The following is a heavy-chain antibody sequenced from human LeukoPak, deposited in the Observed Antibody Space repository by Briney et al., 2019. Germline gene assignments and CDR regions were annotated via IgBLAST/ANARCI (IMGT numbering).Heavy chain of an antibody. CDR2: ISGSGGST. Sequence: ETLSLTCTVSGGSISSYYWSWVRQAPGKGLEWVSAISGSGGSTYYADSVKGRFTISRDNSKNTLYLQMNSLRAEDTAVYYCAKDRRYSYGYIDYWGQGTLVTVSS. V-gene: IGHV3-23*01. CDR1: GGSISSYY. J-gene: IGHJ4*02. CDR3: AKDRRYSYGYIDY. D-gene: IGHD5-18*01.